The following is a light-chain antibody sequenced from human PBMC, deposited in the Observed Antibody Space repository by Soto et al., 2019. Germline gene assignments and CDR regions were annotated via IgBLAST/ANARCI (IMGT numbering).Light chain of an antibody. J-gene: IGLJ3*02. Sequence: QLVLTQSSSASASLGSSVKLTCTLSSGHSSYIIAWHQQQPGKAPRYLMKLEGSGSYNKGSGVPDRFSGSSSGADRYLTISNLQFEDEADYYCETWDNNTRVFGRGTKLTVL. CDR1: SGHSSYI. CDR3: ETWDNNTRV. V-gene: IGLV4-60*02. CDR2: LEGSGSY.